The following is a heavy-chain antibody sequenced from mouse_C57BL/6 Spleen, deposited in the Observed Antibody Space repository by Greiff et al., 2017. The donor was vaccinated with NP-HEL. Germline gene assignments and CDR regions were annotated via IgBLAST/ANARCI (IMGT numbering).Heavy chain of an antibody. CDR1: GYTFTDYY. J-gene: IGHJ2*01. D-gene: IGHD1-1*01. Sequence: VQLQQSGPELVKPGASVKISCKASGYTFTDYYMNWVKQSHGKSLEWIGDINPNNGGTSYNQKFKGKATLTVDKSSSTAYMELRSLTSEDSAVYYGARYNYYGSSSYYFDYWGQGTTLTVSS. CDR2: INPNNGGT. V-gene: IGHV1-26*01. CDR3: ARYNYYGSSSYYFDY.